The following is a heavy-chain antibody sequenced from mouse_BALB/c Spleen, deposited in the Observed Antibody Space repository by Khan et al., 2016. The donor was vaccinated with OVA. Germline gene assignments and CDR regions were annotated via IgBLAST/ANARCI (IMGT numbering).Heavy chain of an antibody. CDR2: IDHQNGNI. V-gene: IGHV14-3*02. J-gene: IGHJ2*01. CDR3: ARMARK. Sequence: VQRKGEGEERGKSGETGKGACKGRGVKRKETNMKGVKQWNEKGWEGIGRIDHQNGNIKYDTKFQGKATITADTSSNTAYLQLNSLTSEDTAVYYCARMARKWGQGTTLTVSS. CDR1: GVKRKETN.